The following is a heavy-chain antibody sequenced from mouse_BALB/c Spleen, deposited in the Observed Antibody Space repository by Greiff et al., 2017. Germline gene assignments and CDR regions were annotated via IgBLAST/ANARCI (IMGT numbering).Heavy chain of an antibody. J-gene: IGHJ2*01. CDR2: ISSGSSTI. V-gene: IGHV5-17*02. CDR3: ARWYYGSSDY. Sequence: VQLKESGGGLVQPGGSRKLSCAASGFTFSSFGMHWVRQAPEKGLEWVAYISSGSSTIYYADTVKGRFTISRDNPKNTLFLQMTSLRSEDTAMYYCARWYYGSSDYWGQGTTLTVSS. CDR1: GFTFSSFG. D-gene: IGHD1-1*01.